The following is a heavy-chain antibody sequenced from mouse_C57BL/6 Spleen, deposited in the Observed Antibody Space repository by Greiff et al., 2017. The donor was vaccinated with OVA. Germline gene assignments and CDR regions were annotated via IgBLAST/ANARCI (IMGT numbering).Heavy chain of an antibody. CDR2: ISYDGSN. CDR3: ARERYGSSNGY. V-gene: IGHV3-6*01. J-gene: IGHJ2*01. D-gene: IGHD1-1*01. Sequence: ESGPGLVKPSQSLSLTCSVTGYSITSGYYWNWIRQFPGNKLEWMGYISYDGSNNYNPSLKNRISITRATSKDQFFLKLNSVTTEDTATYYCARERYGSSNGYWGQGTTLTVSS. CDR1: GYSITSGYY.